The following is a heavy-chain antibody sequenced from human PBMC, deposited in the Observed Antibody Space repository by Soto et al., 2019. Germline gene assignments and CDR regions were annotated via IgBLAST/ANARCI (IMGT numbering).Heavy chain of an antibody. D-gene: IGHD3-16*01. CDR3: ARKVELTLAQFDY. V-gene: IGHV3-21*01. CDR1: GFTFSSYS. CDR2: ISSSSSYI. J-gene: IGHJ4*02. Sequence: EVQLVESGGGLVKPGGSLRLSCAASGFTFSSYSMNWVCQAPGKGLEWVSSISSSSSYIYYANSVKGRFTISRDNAKNSLYLQMNSLRAEDTAVYYCARKVELTLAQFDYWGQGTLVTVSS.